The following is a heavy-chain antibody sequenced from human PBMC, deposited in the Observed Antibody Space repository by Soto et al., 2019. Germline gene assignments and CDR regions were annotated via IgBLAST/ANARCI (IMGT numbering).Heavy chain of an antibody. V-gene: IGHV4-39*01. CDR3: ARRQPTDTSPCDY. CDR2: IYYSGST. J-gene: IGHJ4*02. CDR1: GGSISSSSYY. Sequence: PSETLSLTCTVSGGSISSSSYYWGWIRQPPGKGLEWIGSIYYSGSTYYNPSLKSRVTISVDTSKNQFSLKLSSVTAAYIAVYYCARRQPTDTSPCDYWGQGTLVTVSS.